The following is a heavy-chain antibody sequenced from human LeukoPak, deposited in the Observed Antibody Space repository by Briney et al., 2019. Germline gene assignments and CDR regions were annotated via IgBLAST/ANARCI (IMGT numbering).Heavy chain of an antibody. V-gene: IGHV4-34*01. CDR1: GGSFSGYY. D-gene: IGHD3-22*01. Sequence: PSETLSLTCAVYGGSFSGYYWSWIRQPPGKGLEWIGEINHSGSTNYNPSLKSRVTISVDTSKNQFSLKLSSVTAADTAVYYCARANLYYYDSSGYSHLGHWFDPWGQGTLVTVSS. CDR2: INHSGST. J-gene: IGHJ5*02. CDR3: ARANLYYYDSSGYSHLGHWFDP.